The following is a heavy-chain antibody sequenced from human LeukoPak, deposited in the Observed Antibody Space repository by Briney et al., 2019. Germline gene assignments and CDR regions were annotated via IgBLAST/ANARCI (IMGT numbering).Heavy chain of an antibody. CDR2: INTDGSNT. J-gene: IGHJ4*02. D-gene: IGHD1-26*01. CDR3: ARDQSIAGPTTADY. V-gene: IGHV3-74*01. CDR1: GFTFSSLW. Sequence: GGSLRLSCAASGFTFSSLWVHWVRQAPGKGLVWVSRINTDGSNTIYADSAKGRFTISRDNAKNTLYLQMNSLRAEDTAVYYCARDQSIAGPTTADYWGQGTLVTVSS.